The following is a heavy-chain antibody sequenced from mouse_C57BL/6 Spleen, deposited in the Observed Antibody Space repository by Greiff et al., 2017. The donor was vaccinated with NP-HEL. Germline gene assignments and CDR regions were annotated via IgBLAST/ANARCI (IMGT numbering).Heavy chain of an antibody. CDR3: ARGDYYYGSSSFDY. CDR1: GFTFSDYY. CDR2: INYDGSST. D-gene: IGHD1-1*01. Sequence: EVQLVESEGGLVQPGSSMKLSCTASGFTFSDYYMAWVRQVPEKGLEWVANINYDGSSTYYLDSLKSRFIISRDNAKNILYLQMSSLKSEDTATYYCARGDYYYGSSSFDYWGQGTTLTVSS. V-gene: IGHV5-16*01. J-gene: IGHJ2*01.